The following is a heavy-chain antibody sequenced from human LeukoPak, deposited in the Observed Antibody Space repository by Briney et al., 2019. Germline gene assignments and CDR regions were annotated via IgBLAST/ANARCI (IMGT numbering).Heavy chain of an antibody. CDR1: GYSISSGYY. V-gene: IGHV4-38-2*01. J-gene: IGHJ4*02. CDR3: AREVYIAAAREYYFDY. Sequence: SSETLSLTCAVSGYSISSGYYWGWIRQPPGKGLEWIGSIYHSGSTYYNPPLKSRVTISVDTSKNQFSLKLSSVTAADTAVYYCAREVYIAAAREYYFDYWGQGTLVTVSS. D-gene: IGHD6-13*01. CDR2: IYHSGST.